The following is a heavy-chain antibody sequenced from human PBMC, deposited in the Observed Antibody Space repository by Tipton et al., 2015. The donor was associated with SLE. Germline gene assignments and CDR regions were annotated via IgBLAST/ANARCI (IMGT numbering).Heavy chain of an antibody. CDR2: IRYDGSNK. CDR3: AKRSGREVGASDY. Sequence: GSLRLSCAASGFTFSSYGMHWVRQAPGKGLEWVAFIRYDGSNKYYADSVKGRFTISRDNSKNTLYLQMNSPRAEDTAVYYCAKRSGREVGASDYWGQGTLVTVSS. CDR1: GFTFSSYG. J-gene: IGHJ4*02. V-gene: IGHV3-30*02. D-gene: IGHD1-26*01.